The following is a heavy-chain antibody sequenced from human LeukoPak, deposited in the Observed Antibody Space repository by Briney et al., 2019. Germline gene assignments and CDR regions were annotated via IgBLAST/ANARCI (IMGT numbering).Heavy chain of an antibody. J-gene: IGHJ4*02. CDR3: ARVSSVTNFDY. V-gene: IGHV4-59*01. Sequence: SEALSLTCTVSGGSISSYYWSWIRQPPGKGLEWIGYIYYSGSTNYNPSLKSRVTISVDTSKNQFSLKLSSVTAADTAVYYCARVSSVTNFDYWGQGTLVTVSS. CDR1: GGSISSYY. CDR2: IYYSGST. D-gene: IGHD3-10*01.